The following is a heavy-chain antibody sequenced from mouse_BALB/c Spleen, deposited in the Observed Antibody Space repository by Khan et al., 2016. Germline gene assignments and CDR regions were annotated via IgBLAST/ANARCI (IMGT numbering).Heavy chain of an antibody. V-gene: IGHV3-2*02. CDR3: ARVYGGDFDY. Sequence: QLVESGPGLVKPSQSLSLTCTVTGYSITTDYAWNWIRQFPGNKLEWMGYISYSGNTKYNPSLKSRISITRDTSKNQFFLQLKSVTTEDTARYYCARVYGGDFDYWGQGTTLTVSS. D-gene: IGHD1-1*01. CDR1: GYSITTDYA. CDR2: ISYSGNT. J-gene: IGHJ2*01.